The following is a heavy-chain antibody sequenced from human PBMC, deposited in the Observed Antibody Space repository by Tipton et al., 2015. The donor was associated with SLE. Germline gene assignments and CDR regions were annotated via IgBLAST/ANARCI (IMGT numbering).Heavy chain of an antibody. CDR1: GGSFSGYY. CDR3: ARAPGLERSYYYYYYMDV. D-gene: IGHD1-1*01. J-gene: IGHJ6*03. Sequence: GLVKPSETLSLTCAVYGGSFSGYYWSWIRQPPGKGLEWIGEINHSGSTNYNPSLKSRVTISVDTSKNQFSLKLSSVTAADTAVYYCARAPGLERSYYYYYYMDVWGKGTTVTVSS. CDR2: INHSGST. V-gene: IGHV4-34*01.